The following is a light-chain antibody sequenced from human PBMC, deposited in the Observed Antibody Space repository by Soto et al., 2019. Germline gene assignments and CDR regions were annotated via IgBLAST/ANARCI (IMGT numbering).Light chain of an antibody. J-gene: IGLJ2*01. CDR1: ALPKQY. CDR3: QSADSSGTYVV. Sequence: SYELTQPPSVSVSPGQTARLTCSGDALPKQYAYWYQQKPGQAPVLVINKDSEGPSGIPERFSGSSSGTTVTLTISGDQAEDEADYYCQSADSSGTYVVFGGGTKLTVL. CDR2: KDS. V-gene: IGLV3-25*03.